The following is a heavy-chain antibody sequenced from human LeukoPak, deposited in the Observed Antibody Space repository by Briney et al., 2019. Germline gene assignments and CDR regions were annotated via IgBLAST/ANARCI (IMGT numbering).Heavy chain of an antibody. D-gene: IGHD6-13*01. V-gene: IGHV3-21*01. Sequence: GGSLRLSCAASGFTFSSYSMNWVRQAPGKGLEWVSSISSSSTYIYSADSLKGRFTISRDNAKNTLYLQMNSLRAEDTAVYYCTRRAAALDAFDIWGQGTMVTVSS. CDR3: TRRAAALDAFDI. J-gene: IGHJ3*02. CDR2: ISSSSTYI. CDR1: GFTFSSYS.